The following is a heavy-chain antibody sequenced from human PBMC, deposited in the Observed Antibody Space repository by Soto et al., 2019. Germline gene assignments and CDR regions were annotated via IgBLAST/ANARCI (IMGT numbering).Heavy chain of an antibody. CDR2: IWSDGSNT. CDR1: GFTFSSYG. V-gene: IGHV3-33*01. Sequence: PGGSLRLSCAASGFTFSSYGMHWVRQAPGKGLEWVAVIWSDGSNTYYADSVKGRFTISRDNSKNTLYLQMNSLRAEDTAVYYCARGSYDFWSGYIANWFVPWGQGTLVTVSS. D-gene: IGHD3-3*01. CDR3: ARGSYDFWSGYIANWFVP. J-gene: IGHJ5*02.